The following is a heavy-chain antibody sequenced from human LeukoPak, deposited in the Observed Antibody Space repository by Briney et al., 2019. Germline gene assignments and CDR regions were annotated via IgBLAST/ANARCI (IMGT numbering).Heavy chain of an antibody. J-gene: IGHJ4*02. CDR1: GYTLTDYS. V-gene: IGHV1-2*02. CDR3: ARSSSSSPGY. CDR2: INPNSGGT. Sequence: ASVKVSCKASGYTLTDYSMHWVRQAPGQGLEWMGWINPNSGGTNYAQKFQGRVTMTRDTSISTAYMELSRLRSDDTAVYYCARSSSSSPGYWGQGTLVTVSS. D-gene: IGHD6-13*01.